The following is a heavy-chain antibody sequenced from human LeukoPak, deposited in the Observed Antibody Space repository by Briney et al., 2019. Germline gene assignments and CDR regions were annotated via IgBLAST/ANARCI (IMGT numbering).Heavy chain of an antibody. J-gene: IGHJ4*02. V-gene: IGHV4-39*07. CDR1: GGSISTSNYY. Sequence: SETLSLTCTVSGGSISTSNYYWGWIRQPPGKGLEWIGNIFYSGSTYYSPSLKSRVTISLDTSRNQFSLKLSSVTAADTAVYYCARGTGATSTAPGDYWGQGTLVTVSS. D-gene: IGHD1-26*01. CDR3: ARGTGATSTAPGDY. CDR2: IFYSGST.